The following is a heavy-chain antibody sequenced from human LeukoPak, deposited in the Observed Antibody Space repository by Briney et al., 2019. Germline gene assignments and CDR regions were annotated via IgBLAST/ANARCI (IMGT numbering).Heavy chain of an antibody. CDR3: ARRNTEVPDTLPLHAFDV. Sequence: SDTLSLTCSLSGGSMKTPSHYSDWIRQSPGKGLEWIVSVFYSGSTYFNPSLRRRVTISGDTSTNQISLSLTSVTAADTAVYYCARRNTEVPDTLPLHAFDVWGEGAKVIVSS. CDR2: VFYSGST. J-gene: IGHJ3*01. D-gene: IGHD1/OR15-1a*01. CDR1: GGSMKTPSHY. V-gene: IGHV4-39*01.